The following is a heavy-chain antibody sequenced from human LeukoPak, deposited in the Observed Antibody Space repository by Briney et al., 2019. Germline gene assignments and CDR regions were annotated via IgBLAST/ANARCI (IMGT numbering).Heavy chain of an antibody. D-gene: IGHD1-26*01. V-gene: IGHV3-23*01. J-gene: IGHJ4*02. CDR1: GFTFSSYA. CDR3: AKERIAWELLSYYFDY. Sequence: GGSLRLSCAASGFTFSSYAMSWVRQAPGKGLEWVSAISGSGGSTYYADSVKGRFTISRDNSKNTLYLQMNSLRAEDTAVYYCAKERIAWELLSYYFDYWGQGTLVTVSS. CDR2: ISGSGGST.